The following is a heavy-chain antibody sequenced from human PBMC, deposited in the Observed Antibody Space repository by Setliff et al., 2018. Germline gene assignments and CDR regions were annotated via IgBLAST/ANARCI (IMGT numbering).Heavy chain of an antibody. J-gene: IGHJ4*02. CDR1: GYTFTNYD. CDR3: ARARDRPKFDD. V-gene: IGHV1-8*02. CDR2: MNPNSGNT. Sequence: GASVKVSCKTSGYTFTNYDINWVRQATGQGLEWMGWMNPNSGNTGYAQNFQGRVSMTRNTSISTAYMELNSLTSEDTAVYYCARARDRPKFDDWGQGTLVTVSS. D-gene: IGHD3-22*01.